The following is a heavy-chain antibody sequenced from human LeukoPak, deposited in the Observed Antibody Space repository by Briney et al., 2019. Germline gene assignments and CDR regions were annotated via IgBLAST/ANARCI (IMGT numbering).Heavy chain of an antibody. J-gene: IGHJ1*01. CDR3: ASVRGYSYGHEDFQH. Sequence: GASVKVACKASGGTFSSYAISWVRQAPGQGLEWMGGIIPIFGTANYAQKFQGRVTITADKSTSTAYMELSSLRSEDTAVYYCASVRGYSYGHEDFQHWGQGTLVTVSS. D-gene: IGHD5-18*01. V-gene: IGHV1-69*06. CDR1: GGTFSSYA. CDR2: IIPIFGTA.